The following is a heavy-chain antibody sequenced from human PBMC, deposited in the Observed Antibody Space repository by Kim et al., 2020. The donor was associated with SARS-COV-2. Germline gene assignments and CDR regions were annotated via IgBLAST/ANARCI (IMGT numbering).Heavy chain of an antibody. CDR3: ARMVQLLCPDY. CDR1: GYSFTNYW. V-gene: IGHV5-51*01. D-gene: IGHD2-2*01. CDR2: IYPGDSAI. Sequence: GESLKISCQTSGYSFTNYWIGWVRQMPGKGLEWMGIIYPGDSAIKYSPSFQGQVTISADKSISAAYLQWNSLKASDTAIYYCARMVQLLCPDYWGQGTLVTVSS. J-gene: IGHJ4*02.